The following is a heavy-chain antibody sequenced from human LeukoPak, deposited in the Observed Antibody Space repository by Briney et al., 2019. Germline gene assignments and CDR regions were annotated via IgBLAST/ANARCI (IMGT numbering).Heavy chain of an antibody. D-gene: IGHD3-22*01. J-gene: IGHJ4*02. CDR3: PRHFYDNTGFVPY. V-gene: IGHV4-39*01. Sequence: PSETLSLTCIVSGCSISKSGYYSGWIRQPPGKGLEWIGTIYYSGSTYKHPSLKSRVTISVDTSKNEFCLKLSSVTAADTAVYSCPRHFYDNTGFVPYWGQGTLVTVSS. CDR1: GCSISKSGYY. CDR2: IYYSGST.